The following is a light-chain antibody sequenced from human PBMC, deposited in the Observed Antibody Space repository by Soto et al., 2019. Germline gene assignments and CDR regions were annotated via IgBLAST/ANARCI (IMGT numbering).Light chain of an antibody. J-gene: IGKJ2*01. CDR1: QSVLYSSNNKNY. CDR3: QLYYGTPPDT. Sequence: DIVMTQSPDSLAVSLGERATINCRSSQSVLYSSNNKNYLAWYQHKPGQPPKLLIYWASTRESGVPDRFSGSGSGTDFTLTINSLQAEDVAVYYCQLYYGTPPDTFGQGTKVDIK. V-gene: IGKV4-1*01. CDR2: WAS.